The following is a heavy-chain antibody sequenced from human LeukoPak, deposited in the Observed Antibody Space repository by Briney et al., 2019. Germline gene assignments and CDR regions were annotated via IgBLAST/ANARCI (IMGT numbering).Heavy chain of an antibody. D-gene: IGHD5-18*01. CDR1: GFTFSSYW. CDR2: IKQDGSEK. Sequence: GGSLRLSCAASGFTFSSYWMSWVRQAPGKGLEWVANIKQDGSEKYYVDSVKGRFTISRDNAKNSLYLQMNSLRAEDTAVYYCARLGYSYGFVTDYRGQGTLVTVSS. CDR3: ARLGYSYGFVTDY. V-gene: IGHV3-7*01. J-gene: IGHJ4*02.